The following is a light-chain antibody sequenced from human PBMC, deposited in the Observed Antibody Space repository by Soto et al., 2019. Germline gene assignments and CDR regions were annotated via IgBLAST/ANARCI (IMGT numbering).Light chain of an antibody. V-gene: IGKV3-20*01. Sequence: EIVLTQSPGTLSLSPGERATLSCRASQSVSNNYLAWYQQKPGQAPRLLIYGASNRATCSPDMFSGSGSGTDFTLTISSLELEDFAVYYCQLYGSSGTCGQGTKVEL. CDR3: QLYGSSGT. CDR2: GAS. CDR1: QSVSNNY. J-gene: IGKJ1*01.